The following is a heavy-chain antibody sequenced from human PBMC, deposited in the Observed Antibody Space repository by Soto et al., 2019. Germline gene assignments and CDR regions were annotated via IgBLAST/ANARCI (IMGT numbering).Heavy chain of an antibody. CDR2: IIPILGIA. Sequence: QVQLVQSGAEVKKPGSSVKVSCKASGGTFSSYTISWVRQAPGQGLEWMGRIIPILGIANYAQKFQGRVTITADKSTGTAYMELSSLRSEDTAVYYCAREVYYYDSSGYYTHDAFDIWGQGTMVTVSS. CDR1: GGTFSSYT. CDR3: AREVYYYDSSGYYTHDAFDI. J-gene: IGHJ3*02. D-gene: IGHD3-22*01. V-gene: IGHV1-69*08.